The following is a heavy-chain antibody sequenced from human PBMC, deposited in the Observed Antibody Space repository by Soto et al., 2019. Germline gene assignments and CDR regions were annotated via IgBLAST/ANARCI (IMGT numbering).Heavy chain of an antibody. J-gene: IGHJ6*02. V-gene: IGHV1-46*01. CDR2: INPSGGST. Sequence: ASVKVSCKASGYTFTSYYMHWVRQAPGQGLEWMGIINPSGGSTSYAQKFQGRVTMTRDTSTSTVYMEMSSLRSEDTAVYYCARGRVLYYLHYYYYYGMDVWGQGTTVTVSS. D-gene: IGHD2-8*01. CDR3: ARGRVLYYLHYYYYYGMDV. CDR1: GYTFTSYY.